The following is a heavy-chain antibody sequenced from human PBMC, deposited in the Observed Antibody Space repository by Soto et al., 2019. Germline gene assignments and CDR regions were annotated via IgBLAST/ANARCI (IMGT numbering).Heavy chain of an antibody. Sequence: QVHLQQWGAGLLKPSETLSPTCAVNGGSLTGYYWSWIRQPPGKGLEWIGEIKDGGVTNYSPSLKGRVTMSADTSKNQFSLKLNSVTAADTAVYYCARGQEGIVATHWDQGTLVTVSS. V-gene: IGHV4-34*01. CDR3: ARGQEGIVATH. D-gene: IGHD5-12*01. CDR2: IKDGGVT. CDR1: GGSLTGYY. J-gene: IGHJ4*02.